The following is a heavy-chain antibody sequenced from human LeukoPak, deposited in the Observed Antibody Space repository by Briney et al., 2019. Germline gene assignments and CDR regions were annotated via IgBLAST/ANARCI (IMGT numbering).Heavy chain of an antibody. J-gene: IGHJ3*02. CDR1: GFNFSRYA. CDR2: ISGSGGSI. V-gene: IGHV3-23*01. CDR3: VSLDI. Sequence: PGGSLRLSCAASGFNFSRYAISWVRQAPGKGLEWISSISGSGGSIYYADSVKGRFTISRDNSKNTLYLELSSLRAEDTAVYYCVSLDIWGQGTMVTVSS.